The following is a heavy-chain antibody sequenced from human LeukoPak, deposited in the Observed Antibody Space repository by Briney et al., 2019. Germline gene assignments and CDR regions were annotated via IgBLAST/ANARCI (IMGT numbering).Heavy chain of an antibody. J-gene: IGHJ5*02. V-gene: IGHV4-38-2*02. CDR1: GYSIGRGYY. CDR2: IYQSGST. Sequence: KTSETLSLTCTVSGYSIGRGYYWGWIRQSQGKGLEWIGSIYQSGSTYYNPSLKSQVSISMDTSKNQFSLKVTSVTAADTAVYYWARGGGGWNCFAPWGQGTPVTVSS. D-gene: IGHD3-10*01. CDR3: ARGGGGWNCFAP.